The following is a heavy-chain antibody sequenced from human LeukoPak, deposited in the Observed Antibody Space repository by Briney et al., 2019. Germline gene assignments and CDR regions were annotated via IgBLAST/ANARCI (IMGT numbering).Heavy chain of an antibody. CDR1: GDSVTSNDAA. D-gene: IGHD3-10*01. J-gene: IGHJ5*01. V-gene: IGHV6-1*01. Sequence: SQTLSLTCGISGDSVTSNDAAWSWIRQSPSRGLEWLGRTFYRSKWYYDYAPSVRSRITINPDTSKSQFSLQLDSVTPEDTAVYYYAREVAIVRGVRNWFDSWGPGILVTVSS. CDR2: TFYRSKWYY. CDR3: AREVAIVRGVRNWFDS.